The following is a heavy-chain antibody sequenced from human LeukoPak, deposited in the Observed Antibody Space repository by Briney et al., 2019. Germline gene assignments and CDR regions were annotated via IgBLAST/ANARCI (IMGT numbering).Heavy chain of an antibody. CDR1: GFRFDIYW. J-gene: IGHJ2*01. V-gene: IGHV5-51*01. D-gene: IGHD3-16*01. CDR3: ARRQGGQNWCFDL. Sequence: GESLKISCQGSGFRFDIYWIGWVRQMPGKGLEWMGNIYPGDSDTRYSPSFQGQATMSADKSSGTAYLQWSSLKASDTAMYYCARRQGGQNWCFDLWGRGTMVTVSS. CDR2: IYPGDSDT.